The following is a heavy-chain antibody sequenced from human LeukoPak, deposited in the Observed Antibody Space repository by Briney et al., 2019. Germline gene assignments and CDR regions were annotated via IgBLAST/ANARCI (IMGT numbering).Heavy chain of an antibody. CDR2: INHSGST. V-gene: IGHV4-34*01. CDR1: GGSFSGYY. D-gene: IGHD6-25*01. CDR3: ARGPGYSSGWHY. Sequence: SETLSLTCAVYGGSFSGYYWSWIRQPPGKGLEWIGEINHSGSTNYNPSLKSRVTISVDTSKNQFSLKLSSVTAADTAVYYCARGPGYSSGWHYWGQGTLVTVSS. J-gene: IGHJ4*02.